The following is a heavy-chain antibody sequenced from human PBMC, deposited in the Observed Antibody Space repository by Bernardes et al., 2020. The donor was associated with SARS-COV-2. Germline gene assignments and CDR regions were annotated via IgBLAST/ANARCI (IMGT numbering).Heavy chain of an antibody. J-gene: IGHJ4*02. D-gene: IGHD6-13*01. Sequence: SAPPPVKPTQTLTLTCTFSGFSLSTSGVGVGWIRQPPGKALAWLALIYWDDDKRYSPSLKSRLTITKDTSKNQVVLTMTNMDPVDTATYYCAHRGLSSSWYAPYFDYWGQGTLVTGSS. CDR2: IYWDDDK. CDR3: AHRGLSSSWYAPYFDY. CDR1: GFSLSTSGVG. V-gene: IGHV2-5*02.